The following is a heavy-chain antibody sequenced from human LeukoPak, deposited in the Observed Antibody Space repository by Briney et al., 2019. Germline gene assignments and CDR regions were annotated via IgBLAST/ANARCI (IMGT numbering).Heavy chain of an antibody. Sequence: GGSLRLSCAASGFTFTNNFMSWVRQVPGKGLEWVANIKQDGSEKTYADSVRGRFTIFRDNAKDSVYLQMNSLRAEDSAIYYCAREGFYFFDFWGQGTLVTVSS. CDR3: AREGFYFFDF. V-gene: IGHV3-7*01. J-gene: IGHJ4*01. CDR2: IKQDGSEK. CDR1: GFTFTNNF.